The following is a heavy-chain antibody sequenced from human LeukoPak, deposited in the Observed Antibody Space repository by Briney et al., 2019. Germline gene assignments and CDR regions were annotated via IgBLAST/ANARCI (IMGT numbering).Heavy chain of an antibody. CDR1: GYILTAYY. CDR3: ARDGSGRVPEMSAPDY. J-gene: IGHJ4*02. V-gene: IGHV7-4-1*02. CDR2: INTNTGNP. D-gene: IGHD3-10*01. Sequence: ASVKVSCKASGYILTAYYMHWVRQAPGQGLEWMGWINTNTGNPTYAQGFTGRFVFSLDTSVSTAYLQISSLKAEDTAVYYCARDGSGRVPEMSAPDYWGQGTLVTVSS.